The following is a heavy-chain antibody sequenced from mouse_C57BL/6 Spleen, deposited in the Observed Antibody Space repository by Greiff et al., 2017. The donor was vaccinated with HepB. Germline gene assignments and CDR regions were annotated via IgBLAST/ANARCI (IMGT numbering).Heavy chain of an antibody. CDR3: ARHEDETYYYYGSSYPFAY. CDR2: FYPGSGSI. D-gene: IGHD1-1*01. Sequence: QVQLQQSGAELVKPGASVKLSCKASGYTFTEYTIHWVKQRSGQGLEWIGWFYPGSGSIKYNEKFKDKATLTADKSSSTVYMELSRLTSEDSAVYFCARHEDETYYYYGSSYPFAYWGQGTLVTVSA. CDR1: GYTFTEYT. V-gene: IGHV1-62-2*01. J-gene: IGHJ3*01.